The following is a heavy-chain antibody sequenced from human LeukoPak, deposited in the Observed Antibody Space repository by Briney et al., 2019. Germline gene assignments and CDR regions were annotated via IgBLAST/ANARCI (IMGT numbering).Heavy chain of an antibody. CDR1: GYTFTGYY. V-gene: IGHV1-2*02. Sequence: ASVKVSCKASGYTFTGYYMHWVRQAPGQGLEWMGWINPNSGDTNYTQKLQGRVTMTRDTSISTAYMELSRLRSDDTAVYYCASRQLPYNFDCWGQGTLVTVSS. J-gene: IGHJ4*02. CDR2: INPNSGDT. D-gene: IGHD1-1*01. CDR3: ASRQLPYNFDC.